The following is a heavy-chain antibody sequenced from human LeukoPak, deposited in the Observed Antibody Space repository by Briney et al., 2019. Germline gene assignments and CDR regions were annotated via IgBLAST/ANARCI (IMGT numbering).Heavy chain of an antibody. CDR3: AKRDFFETSGYFYEYYSDH. Sequence: PGGSLRLSCAASGFTFTNYAMSWVRQAPGKGLEWVSGISGSGGSTDYADSVKGRFTISRDNSKNTLYLQMHSLRPEDTAVYYCAKRDFFETSGYFYEYYSDHWGQGTLVTVSS. V-gene: IGHV3-23*01. CDR1: GFTFTNYA. D-gene: IGHD3-22*01. CDR2: ISGSGGST. J-gene: IGHJ4*02.